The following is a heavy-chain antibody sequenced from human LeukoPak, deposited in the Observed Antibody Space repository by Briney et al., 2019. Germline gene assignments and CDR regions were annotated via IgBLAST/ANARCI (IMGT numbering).Heavy chain of an antibody. J-gene: IGHJ6*03. V-gene: IGHV3-48*04. Sequence: GGTLRLSSAASGFTFSSYKMHWVRQPPGKGLEWVSYISSYNSTIYYADSVKGRFTITRDNAKNSVYLQMNSLRSEDTAVYYCAKAKWPNGNSYYYMDVWGKGTTVTVSS. CDR1: GFTFSSYK. D-gene: IGHD1/OR15-1a*01. CDR3: AKAKWPNGNSYYYMDV. CDR2: ISSYNSTI.